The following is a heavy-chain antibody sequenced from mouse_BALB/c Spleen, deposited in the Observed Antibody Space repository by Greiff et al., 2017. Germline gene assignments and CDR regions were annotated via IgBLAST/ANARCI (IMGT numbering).Heavy chain of an antibody. J-gene: IGHJ4*01. Sequence: QVHVKQSGAELVRPGVSVKISCKGSGYTFTDYAMHWVKQSHAKSLEWIGVISTYYGDASYNQKFKGKATMTVDKSSSTAYMELARLTSEDSAIYYCARWGGNYDYYAMDYWGQGTSVTVSS. D-gene: IGHD2-1*01. CDR3: ARWGGNYDYYAMDY. V-gene: IGHV1S137*01. CDR1: GYTFTDYA. CDR2: ISTYYGDA.